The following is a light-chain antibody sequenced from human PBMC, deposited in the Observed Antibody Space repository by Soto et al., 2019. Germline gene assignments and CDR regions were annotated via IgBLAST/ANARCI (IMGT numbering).Light chain of an antibody. CDR3: SSYTRSSTYVV. Sequence: QSALTQPASVSGSPGQSITISCTGTSSDVGGYNYVSWYQQHPGKAPKLMIYDVSNRPSGVSNRFSGSKSGNTASLTISGIQAKDEADYYCSSYTRSSTYVVVGGGTKLTV. CDR2: DVS. CDR1: SSDVGGYNY. V-gene: IGLV2-14*01. J-gene: IGLJ2*01.